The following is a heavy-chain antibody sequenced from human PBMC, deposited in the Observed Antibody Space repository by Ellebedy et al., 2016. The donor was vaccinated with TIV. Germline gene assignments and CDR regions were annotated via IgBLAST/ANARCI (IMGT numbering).Heavy chain of an antibody. V-gene: IGHV3-11*04. CDR2: ISISGSTM. CDR3: ARGGAGFDSMNRELSFDS. CDR1: GFTFSDYY. Sequence: GGSLRLXCAASGFTFSDYYMNWIRQAPGKGLEWVSYISISGSTMYYADAAKGRFTISRDNAKNSLYLQMNSLRDEDTAVYYCARGGAGFDSMNRELSFDSWGQGTLVTVSS. J-gene: IGHJ4*02. D-gene: IGHD1-26*01.